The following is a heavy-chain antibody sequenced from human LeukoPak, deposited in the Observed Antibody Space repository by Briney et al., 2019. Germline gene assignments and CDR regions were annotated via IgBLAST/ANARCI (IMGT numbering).Heavy chain of an antibody. V-gene: IGHV3-30*18. J-gene: IGHJ4*02. CDR2: ISYDGSNK. CDR1: GFTLSSYG. Sequence: GRSLRLSCAASGFTLSSYGIHWVRQAPGKGLEWVAVISYDGSNKYYADSVKGRFTISRDNSKNTLYLQMNSLRAEDTAVYYCAKELHGLDYWGQGTLVTVSS. CDR3: AKELHGLDY.